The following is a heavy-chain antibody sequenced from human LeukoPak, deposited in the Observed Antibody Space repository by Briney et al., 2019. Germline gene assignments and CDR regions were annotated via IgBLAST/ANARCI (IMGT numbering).Heavy chain of an antibody. Sequence: ASVKVSCKASGYTFTGYYMHWVRQAPGQGLEWMGWVNPNSGGTNYAQKFQGRVTMTRDTSISTAYMELSRLRSDDTAVYYCAREPYSSSCLGYWGQGTLVTVSS. V-gene: IGHV1-2*02. D-gene: IGHD6-13*01. CDR1: GYTFTGYY. J-gene: IGHJ4*02. CDR3: AREPYSSSCLGY. CDR2: VNPNSGGT.